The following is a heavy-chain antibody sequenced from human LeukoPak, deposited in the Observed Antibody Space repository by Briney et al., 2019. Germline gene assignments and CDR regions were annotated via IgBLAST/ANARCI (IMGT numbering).Heavy chain of an antibody. CDR2: IIPILGIA. CDR3: ARPEGNQPDGAFDI. CDR1: GGTFSSYA. V-gene: IGHV1-69*04. D-gene: IGHD1-14*01. J-gene: IGHJ3*02. Sequence: ASVKVSCKASGGTFSSYAISWVRQAPGQGLEWMGRIIPILGIANYAQKFQGRVTITADKSTSTAYMELSSLRSEDTAVYYCARPEGNQPDGAFDIWGQGTMVTVSS.